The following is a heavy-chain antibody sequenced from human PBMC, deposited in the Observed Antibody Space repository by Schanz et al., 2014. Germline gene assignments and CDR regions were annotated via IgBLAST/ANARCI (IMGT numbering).Heavy chain of an antibody. V-gene: IGHV3-74*01. CDR2: INSDGTTT. CDR3: AMGGYQLHQ. J-gene: IGHJ4*02. CDR1: GFTLSTYW. D-gene: IGHD1-7*01. Sequence: EVQLVESGGGLVQPGGSLRLSCAASGFTLSTYWMHWVRQAPGKGLVWVSHINSDGTTTTYADSVKGRFTISRDNAENTLYLQVNSLRVEDTAVYYCAMGGYQLHQWGQGTLVTVSS.